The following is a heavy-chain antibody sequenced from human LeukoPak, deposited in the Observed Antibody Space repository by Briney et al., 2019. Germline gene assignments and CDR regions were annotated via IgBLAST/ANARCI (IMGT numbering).Heavy chain of an antibody. CDR2: IKSKTDGGTT. V-gene: IGHV3-15*01. Sequence: GRSLRLSCAASGFTFSSYAMHWVRQAPGKGLEWVGRIKSKTDGGTTDYAAPVKGRFTISRDDSKNTLYLQMNSLKTEDTAVYYCTTDVGAIAHWGQGTLVTVSS. CDR3: TTDVGAIAH. D-gene: IGHD1-26*01. CDR1: GFTFSSYA. J-gene: IGHJ4*02.